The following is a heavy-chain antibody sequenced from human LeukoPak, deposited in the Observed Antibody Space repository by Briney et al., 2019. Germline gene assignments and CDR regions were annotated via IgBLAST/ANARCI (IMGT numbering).Heavy chain of an antibody. CDR3: ARGGAYDFWSGYYGPRDYYYYYMDV. CDR2: MNPNSGNT. CDR1: GGTFSSYA. Sequence: ASVKVSCKASGGTFSSYAISWVRQAPGQGLEWMGWMNPNSGNTGYAQKFQGRVTITRNTSISTAYMELSSLRSEDTAVYYCARGGAYDFWSGYYGPRDYYYYYMDVWGKGTTVTVSS. J-gene: IGHJ6*03. D-gene: IGHD3-3*01. V-gene: IGHV1-8*03.